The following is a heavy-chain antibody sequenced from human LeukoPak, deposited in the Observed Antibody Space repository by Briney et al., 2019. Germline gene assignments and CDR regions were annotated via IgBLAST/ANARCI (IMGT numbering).Heavy chain of an antibody. CDR3: ARGAAAGSFDY. J-gene: IGHJ4*02. CDR1: GGSISSYY. V-gene: IGHV4-59*01. D-gene: IGHD6-13*01. CDR2: IYYSGST. Sequence: SETLSLTCTVSGGSISSYYWSWIRQPPGKGLEWIGYIYYSGSTNYNPSLKSRVTISVDTSKNQFSLKLSSVTAADAAVYYCARGAAAGSFDYWGQGTLVTVSS.